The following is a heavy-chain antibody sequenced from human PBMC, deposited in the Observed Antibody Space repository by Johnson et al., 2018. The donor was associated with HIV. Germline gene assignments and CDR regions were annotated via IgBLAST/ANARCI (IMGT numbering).Heavy chain of an antibody. D-gene: IGHD5-24*01. Sequence: VQLVESGGGFVKPGGSLRLSCAASGFTFSYFFMSWIRQAPGKGLEWVAYMSTSGSTKFYADSVKGRFTISRDNAKNSLYLQMNSLRAEDTAVYYCARLRAEAQFDAFDIWGQGTMVTVSS. J-gene: IGHJ3*02. V-gene: IGHV3-11*04. CDR2: MSTSGSTK. CDR1: GFTFSYFF. CDR3: ARLRAEAQFDAFDI.